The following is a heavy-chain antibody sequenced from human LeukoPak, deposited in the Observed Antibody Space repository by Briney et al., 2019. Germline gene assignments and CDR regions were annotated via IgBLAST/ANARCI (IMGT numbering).Heavy chain of an antibody. Sequence: PGGSLRLSCVVSGITFRSYAMNWVRQAPGKGLEWVSGISPSGDSTFYADSVKGRFTISRDNSKNTLYFQLHSLRAEDTALYYCAKDRILANFAGGFDYWGRGTPVTVSS. CDR1: GITFRSYA. D-gene: IGHD1-26*01. CDR2: ISPSGDST. V-gene: IGHV3-23*01. CDR3: AKDRILANFAGGFDY. J-gene: IGHJ4*02.